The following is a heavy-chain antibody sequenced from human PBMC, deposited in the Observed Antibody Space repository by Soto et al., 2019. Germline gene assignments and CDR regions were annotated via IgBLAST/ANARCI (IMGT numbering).Heavy chain of an antibody. V-gene: IGHV4-4*02. CDR1: GGSISSTDW. D-gene: IGHD1-26*01. J-gene: IGHJ4*02. CDR2: IYHGGST. Sequence: QVQLQESGPGLVKPSGTLSLTCAVSGGSISSTDWWSWXRQPPGKGLEWIGEIYHGGSTNYNPFLKSRVTISVDRSKNQFSLKLTSVTAADTAVYYCASSKSGGSYYFDYWGQGTLVTVSS. CDR3: ASSKSGGSYYFDY.